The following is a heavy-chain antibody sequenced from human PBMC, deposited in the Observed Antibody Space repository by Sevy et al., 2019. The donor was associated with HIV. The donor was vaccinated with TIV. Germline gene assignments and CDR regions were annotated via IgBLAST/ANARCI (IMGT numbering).Heavy chain of an antibody. V-gene: IGHV3-64*04. CDR2: ISSNGGST. J-gene: IGHJ6*02. Sequence: GGSLRLSCSTSGFTFFNSAMHWVRQAPGKGLEYVSAISSNGGSTYYADSVKGRFTISRDNSKNTLYLQMNSLRAEDTAVYYCARDLGQLVHQTYGMDVWGQGTTVTVSS. CDR1: GFTFFNSA. CDR3: ARDLGQLVHQTYGMDV. D-gene: IGHD6-6*01.